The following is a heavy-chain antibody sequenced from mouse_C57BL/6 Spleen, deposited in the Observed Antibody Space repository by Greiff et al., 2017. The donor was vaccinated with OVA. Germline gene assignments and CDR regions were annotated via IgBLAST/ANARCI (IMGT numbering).Heavy chain of an antibody. CDR1: GFTFSDYY. V-gene: IGHV5-12*01. Sequence: EVQRVESGGGLVQPGGSLKLSCAASGFTFSDYYMYWVRQTPEKRLEWVAYISNGGGSTYYPDTVKGRFTISRDNAKNTLYLQMSRLQSEDTAIYYCATRYSNYEGWYFDVWGTGTTVTVSS. D-gene: IGHD2-5*01. CDR2: ISNGGGST. CDR3: ATRYSNYEGWYFDV. J-gene: IGHJ1*03.